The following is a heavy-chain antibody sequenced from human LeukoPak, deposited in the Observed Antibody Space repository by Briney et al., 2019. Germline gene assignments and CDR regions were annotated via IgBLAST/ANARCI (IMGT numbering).Heavy chain of an antibody. CDR1: GFTFSRHG. V-gene: IGHV3-23*01. J-gene: IGHJ5*02. CDR2: IVPSGSVS. Sequence: GGSLRLSCAASGFTFSRHGINWVRQAPGKGLEWVSGIVPSGSVSYYADSVKGRFTISRDNSKNTVSLHMNSLRAEDTALYYCARDLDWGAFDAWGQGTLVTVSS. D-gene: IGHD3-9*01. CDR3: ARDLDWGAFDA.